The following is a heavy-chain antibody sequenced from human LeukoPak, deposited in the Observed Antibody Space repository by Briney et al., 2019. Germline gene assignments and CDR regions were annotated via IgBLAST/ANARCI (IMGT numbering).Heavy chain of an antibody. V-gene: IGHV3-53*01. CDR1: EFSVGSDY. CDR3: ARFGDYGEY. CDR2: IYSGGST. J-gene: IGHJ4*02. Sequence: PGGSLRLSCAASEFSVGSDYMTWVRQAPGKGLEWVSLIYSGGSTFYARSVRGRFTISRDNSKNTLHLQMSSLRADDSALYYCARFGDYGEYWGQGTLVIVSS. D-gene: IGHD4-17*01.